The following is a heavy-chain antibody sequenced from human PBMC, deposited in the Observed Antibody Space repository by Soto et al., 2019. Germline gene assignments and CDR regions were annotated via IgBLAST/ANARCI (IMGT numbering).Heavy chain of an antibody. Sequence: QVQLVQSGAEVKKPGASVKVSCKASGYTFTSYGISWVRQAPGQGLEWMGWISAYNGNTNYAQKLPGRVTVTTNTSTSTAYMELRSLRSDDTAVYYCARGGFMGSSPGRFDYWGQGTLVTVSS. CDR3: ARGGFMGSSPGRFDY. V-gene: IGHV1-18*01. CDR2: ISAYNGNT. D-gene: IGHD6-6*01. CDR1: GYTFTSYG. J-gene: IGHJ4*02.